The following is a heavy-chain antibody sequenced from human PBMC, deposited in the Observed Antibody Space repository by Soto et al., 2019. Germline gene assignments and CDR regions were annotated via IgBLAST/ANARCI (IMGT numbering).Heavy chain of an antibody. CDR2: ISGSGGST. J-gene: IGHJ4*02. CDR3: AKIEGGLRLGELSLYQD. CDR1: GFTFSSYA. D-gene: IGHD3-16*02. Sequence: EVQLLESGGGLVQPGGSLRLSCAASGFTFSSYAMSWVRQAPGKGLEWVSAISGSGGSTYYADSVKGRFTISRDNSKNTLYLQMNSLKAEDTAVYYCAKIEGGLRLGELSLYQDWGQGTLVTVSS. V-gene: IGHV3-23*01.